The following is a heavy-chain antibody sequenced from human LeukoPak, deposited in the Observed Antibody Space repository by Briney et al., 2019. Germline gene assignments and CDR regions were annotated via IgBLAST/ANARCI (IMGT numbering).Heavy chain of an antibody. Sequence: GGSLRLSCAASGFTFSSYGMHWVRQAPGKGLEWVAVISYDGSNKYYADSVKGRFTISRDNSKNTLYLQMNSLRAEDTAVYYCAKDGDKNWFDPWGQGTLVTVSS. CDR3: AKDGDKNWFDP. CDR2: ISYDGSNK. D-gene: IGHD3-10*01. CDR1: GFTFSSYG. V-gene: IGHV3-30*18. J-gene: IGHJ5*02.